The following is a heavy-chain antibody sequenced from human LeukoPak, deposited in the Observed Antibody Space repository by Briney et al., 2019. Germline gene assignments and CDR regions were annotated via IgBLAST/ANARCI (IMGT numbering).Heavy chain of an antibody. V-gene: IGHV3-23*01. D-gene: IGHD1-7*01. CDR2: ISGSGGST. J-gene: IGHJ4*02. CDR1: GFTFSSYA. CDR3: AKDGSTSLNWNYVSFWNY. Sequence: RGSLRLSCAASGFTFSSYAMSWVRQAPGKGLEWVSAISGSGGSTYYADSVKGRFTISRDNSKNTLYLQMNSLRAEDTAVYYCAKDGSTSLNWNYVSFWNYWGQGTLVTVSS.